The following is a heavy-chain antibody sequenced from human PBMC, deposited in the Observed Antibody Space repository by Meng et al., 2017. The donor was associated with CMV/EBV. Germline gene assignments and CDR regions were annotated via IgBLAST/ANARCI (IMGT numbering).Heavy chain of an antibody. D-gene: IGHD3-16*02. CDR1: GGSFSGYY. CDR2: INHSGST. V-gene: IGHV4-34*01. CDR3: AGFTFGGVIVRWFDP. J-gene: IGHJ5*02. Sequence: YGGSFSGYYWSWIRQPPGKGLEWIGEINHSGSTNYNPPLKSRVTISVDTSKNQFSLKLSSVTAADTAVYYCAGFTFGGVIVRWFDPWGQGTLVTVSS.